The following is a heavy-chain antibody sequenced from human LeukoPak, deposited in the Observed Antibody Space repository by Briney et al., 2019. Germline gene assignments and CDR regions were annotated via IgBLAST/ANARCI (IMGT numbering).Heavy chain of an antibody. J-gene: IGHJ6*02. CDR1: GYTFSSYA. Sequence: ASVKVSCKGSGYTFSSYAMHWVRQAPGQRLEWMGWINAGNGDTKYSPKFQGRVTITRDTSATTASMELSSLSSEDTAVYTRARGTGCTGGSCSYYGMDVWGQGTTVTVS. CDR3: ARGTGCTGGSCSYYGMDV. D-gene: IGHD2-15*01. V-gene: IGHV1-3*01. CDR2: INAGNGDT.